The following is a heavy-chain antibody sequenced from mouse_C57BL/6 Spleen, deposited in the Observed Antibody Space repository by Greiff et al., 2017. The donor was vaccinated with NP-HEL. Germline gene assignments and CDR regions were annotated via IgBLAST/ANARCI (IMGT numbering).Heavy chain of an antibody. J-gene: IGHJ1*03. CDR2: IDPSDSET. V-gene: IGHV1-52*01. CDR1: GYTFTSYW. Sequence: QVQLQQPGAELVRPGSSVKLSCKASGYTFTSYWMHWVKQRPIQGLEWIGNIDPSDSETHYNQKFKDKATLTVDKSSSTAYMQLSSLTSEDSAVYYCARGDYYGRSPGGVWGTGTTVTVSS. D-gene: IGHD1-1*01. CDR3: ARGDYYGRSPGGV.